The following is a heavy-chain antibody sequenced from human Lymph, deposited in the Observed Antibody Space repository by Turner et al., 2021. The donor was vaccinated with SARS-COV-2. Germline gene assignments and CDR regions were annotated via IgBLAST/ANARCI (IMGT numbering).Heavy chain of an antibody. Sequence: EVQLVESGGGLVKPGGSLRLSCAASGFTFSTYSMTWVRQAQGKGLEWISSISSSSSYIYYADSVKGRFTISRDDAKNSLYLQMNSLRAEDTAVYYWARDIPTTADYFDYWGQGTLVTVSS. J-gene: IGHJ4*02. D-gene: IGHD4-17*01. CDR3: ARDIPTTADYFDY. V-gene: IGHV3-21*01. CDR1: GFTFSTYS. CDR2: ISSSSSYI.